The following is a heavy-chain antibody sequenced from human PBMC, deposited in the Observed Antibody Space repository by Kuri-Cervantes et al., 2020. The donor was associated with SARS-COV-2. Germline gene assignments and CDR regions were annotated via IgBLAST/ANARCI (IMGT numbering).Heavy chain of an antibody. CDR1: RFTFSNYP. CDR2: ISASGINT. J-gene: IGHJ4*02. V-gene: IGHV3-23*01. Sequence: GGSLRLSCAASRFTFSNYPMSWVRQAPGRGLEWVSLISASGINTHYADSVKGRFTISRDNAKNSLCLQMNSLRPEDTAVYYCVRDGDHWNFDYWGQGTLVNGAS. D-gene: IGHD1-1*01. CDR3: VRDGDHWNFDY.